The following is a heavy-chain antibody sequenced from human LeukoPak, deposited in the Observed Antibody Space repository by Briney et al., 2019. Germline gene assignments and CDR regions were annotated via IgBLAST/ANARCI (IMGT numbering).Heavy chain of an antibody. Sequence: GGSLRLSCAASGFTVSSNYMSWVRQAPGKGLEWVSVIYSGGSTYYADSVKGRFTISRDNSKNTLYLQMNSLRDDDAAVYYCASTFYGSGSYYFDYWGQGTLVTVSS. CDR2: IYSGGST. D-gene: IGHD3-10*01. J-gene: IGHJ4*02. V-gene: IGHV3-53*01. CDR1: GFTVSSNY. CDR3: ASTFYGSGSYYFDY.